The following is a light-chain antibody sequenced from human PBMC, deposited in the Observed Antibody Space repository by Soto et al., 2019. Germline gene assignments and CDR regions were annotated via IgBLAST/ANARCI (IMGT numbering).Light chain of an antibody. CDR1: RIGSTS. Sequence: SYELAQPPSVSVAPGQTATISCGGERIGSTSVHWYRQRPGQAPEMVISYDDNRPPGIPERFSGSNSGNTANLTISGVEAGDEADYYCQVRDSVSGHRVFGGGTKLTVL. CDR3: QVRDSVSGHRV. J-gene: IGLJ3*02. V-gene: IGLV3-21*04. CDR2: YDD.